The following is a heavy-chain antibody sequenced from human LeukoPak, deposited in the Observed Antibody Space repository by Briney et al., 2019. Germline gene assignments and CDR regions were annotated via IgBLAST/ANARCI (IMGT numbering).Heavy chain of an antibody. CDR1: GFTFSDYY. CDR3: ARDPESSSDAFDI. Sequence: PGGSLRLSCAASGFTFSDYYMSWIRQAPGKGLEWVSYISSSGSTIYYADSVKGRFTISRDNAKNSLYLQMNSLRAEGTAVYYCARDPESSSDAFDIWGQGTMVTVSS. CDR2: ISSSGSTI. J-gene: IGHJ3*02. D-gene: IGHD1-14*01. V-gene: IGHV3-11*01.